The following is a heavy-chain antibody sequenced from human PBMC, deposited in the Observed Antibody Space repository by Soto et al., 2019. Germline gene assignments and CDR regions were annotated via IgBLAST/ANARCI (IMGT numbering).Heavy chain of an antibody. Sequence: GGSLGLSCAAYGFSFSGYTMNWVRQAQGKGLEWISGINGGGGTTYYADSVKGRFTISRDDSKNILYLQMNSPRAEDTAIYYCAKDRHPDGIWTFDYWGRGTLVTVSS. D-gene: IGHD3-9*01. CDR3: AKDRHPDGIWTFDY. CDR2: INGGGGTT. J-gene: IGHJ4*02. CDR1: GFSFSGYT. V-gene: IGHV3-23*01.